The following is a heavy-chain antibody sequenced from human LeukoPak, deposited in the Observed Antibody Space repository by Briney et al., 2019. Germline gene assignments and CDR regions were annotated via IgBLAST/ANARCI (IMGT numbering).Heavy chain of an antibody. V-gene: IGHV1-69*06. J-gene: IGHJ6*04. CDR2: IIPIFGTA. Sequence: GSSVKVSCKASRGTFSSYAISWVRQAPGQGLEWMGGIIPIFGTANYAQKFQGRVTITADKSTSTAYMELSSLRSEDTAVYYCARDIVVVVAAHYYYYGMDVWGKGTTVTVSS. CDR1: RGTFSSYA. CDR3: ARDIVVVVAAHYYYYGMDV. D-gene: IGHD2-15*01.